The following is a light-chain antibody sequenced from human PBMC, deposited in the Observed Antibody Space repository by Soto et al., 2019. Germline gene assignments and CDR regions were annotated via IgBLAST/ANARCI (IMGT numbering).Light chain of an antibody. Sequence: EIVLTQSPGTLSLSPGERATLSCRASQSVSSSYLAWYQQKPGQAPRLLISATSSRATGIPDRFSGSGSGTDFTLTISRLEPEDFAVYYCQQYGSSPPTFGPGTKVDI. J-gene: IGKJ3*01. CDR1: QSVSSSY. V-gene: IGKV3-20*01. CDR3: QQYGSSPPT. CDR2: ATS.